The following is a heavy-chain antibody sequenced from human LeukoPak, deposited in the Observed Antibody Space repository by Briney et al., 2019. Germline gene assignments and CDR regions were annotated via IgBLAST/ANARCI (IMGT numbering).Heavy chain of an antibody. Sequence: GGSLRLSCAASGFTFSSYSMNLVRQAPGKGLEWVSYISSSSSTIYYADSVKGRFTISRDNAKNSLYLQMNSLRDEDTAVYYCARDLSPSHYYDSSGYYKNFGYWGQGTLVTVSS. D-gene: IGHD3-22*01. J-gene: IGHJ4*02. CDR1: GFTFSSYS. V-gene: IGHV3-48*02. CDR2: ISSSSSTI. CDR3: ARDLSPSHYYDSSGYYKNFGY.